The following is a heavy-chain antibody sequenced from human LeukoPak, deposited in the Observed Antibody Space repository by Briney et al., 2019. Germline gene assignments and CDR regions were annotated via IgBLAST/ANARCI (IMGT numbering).Heavy chain of an antibody. V-gene: IGHV3-9*01. CDR1: GFTFDDYA. J-gene: IGHJ6*02. D-gene: IGHD3-16*02. CDR3: AKDNGKGSYLNYYGMDV. CDR2: ISWNSGSI. Sequence: PGGSLRLSCAASGFTFDDYAMHWVRQAPGKGLEGVSGISWNSGSIGYADSVKGRFTISRDNAKNSLYLQMNSLRAEDTALYYCAKDNGKGSYLNYYGMDVWGQGTTVTVSS.